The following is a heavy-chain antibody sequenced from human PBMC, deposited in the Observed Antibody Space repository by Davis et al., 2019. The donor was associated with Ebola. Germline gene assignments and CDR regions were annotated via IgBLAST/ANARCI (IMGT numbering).Heavy chain of an antibody. D-gene: IGHD3-22*01. V-gene: IGHV3-7*01. J-gene: IGHJ4*02. CDR3: ATDTSGYYDS. CDR1: GFTFSSYS. Sequence: PGGSLRLSCAASGFTFSSYSMNWVRQAPHKGLEWVANINQGGSQNYYVESVKGRFTISRDNARNSLYLQMNSLRAEDTAFYYCATDTSGYYDSWGQGTLVTVSS. CDR2: INQGGSQN.